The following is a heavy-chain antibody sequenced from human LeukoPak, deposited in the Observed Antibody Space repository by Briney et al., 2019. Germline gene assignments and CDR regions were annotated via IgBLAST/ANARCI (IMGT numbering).Heavy chain of an antibody. Sequence: GGSLRLSCAASGFTFSSYWMSWVRQAPGKGLEWVSGINWNGGSTGYADSVKGRFTISRDNAKNSLYLQMNSLRAEDTALYYCARGPEDSFWSGYYSGEFDYWGQGTLVTVSS. V-gene: IGHV3-20*04. CDR3: ARGPEDSFWSGYYSGEFDY. D-gene: IGHD3-3*01. CDR2: INWNGGST. CDR1: GFTFSSYW. J-gene: IGHJ4*02.